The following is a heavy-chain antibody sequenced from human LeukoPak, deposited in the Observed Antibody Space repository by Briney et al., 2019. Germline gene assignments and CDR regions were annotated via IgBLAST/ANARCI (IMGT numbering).Heavy chain of an antibody. CDR1: GGSISSGGYY. V-gene: IGHV4-31*03. CDR3: ARGQDSSGAGLDY. D-gene: IGHD3-22*01. CDR2: IYYSGST. J-gene: IGHJ4*02. Sequence: SETLSLTCTVSGGSISSGGYYWSWIRQHPGKGLEWIGYIYYSGSTYSNPSLKSRVTISVDTSKNQFSLKLSSVTAADTAVYYCARGQDSSGAGLDYWGQGTLVTVSS.